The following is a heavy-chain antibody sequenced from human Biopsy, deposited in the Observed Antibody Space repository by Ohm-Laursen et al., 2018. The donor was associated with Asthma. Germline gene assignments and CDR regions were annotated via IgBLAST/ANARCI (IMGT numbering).Heavy chain of an antibody. V-gene: IGHV3-33*01. D-gene: IGHD3-16*02. CDR3: AREKVIESRGFQNWFDP. CDR1: GFTFSRHA. CDR2: IYYDGSRK. Sequence: SLRLSCTALGFTFSRHALHWVRQAPGKGLEWVAGIYYDGSRKYYTESVKGRFTISRDNSKNRLYLEMASLRAEDTAVYYCAREKVIESRGFQNWFDPWGQGTLVHVSS. J-gene: IGHJ5*02.